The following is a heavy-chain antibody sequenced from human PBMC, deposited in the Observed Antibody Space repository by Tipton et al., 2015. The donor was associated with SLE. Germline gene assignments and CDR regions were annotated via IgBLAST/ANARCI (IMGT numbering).Heavy chain of an antibody. J-gene: IGHJ4*02. CDR2: IYYSGST. D-gene: IGHD6-19*01. CDR1: GGSISSYY. CDR3: ARHHPEGSGWYGGFDY. Sequence: TLSLTCTVSGGSISSYYWSWIRQPPGKGLEWIGSIYYSGSTYYNPSLKSRVTISVDTSKNQFSLKLSSVTAADTAVYYCARHHPEGSGWYGGFDYWGQGTLVTVSS. V-gene: IGHV4-59*05.